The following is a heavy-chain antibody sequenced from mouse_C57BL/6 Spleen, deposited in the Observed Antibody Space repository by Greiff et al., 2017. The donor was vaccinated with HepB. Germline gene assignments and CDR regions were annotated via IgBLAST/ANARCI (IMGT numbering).Heavy chain of an antibody. D-gene: IGHD1-1*01. CDR1: GYTFTDYE. Sequence: VQLKQSGAELVRPGASVTLSCKASGYTFTDYEMHWVKQTPVHGLEWIGAIDPETGGTAYNQKFKGKAILTADKSSSTAYMELRSLTSEDSAVYYCTRGTTVVRGAMDYWGQGTSVTVSS. J-gene: IGHJ4*01. V-gene: IGHV1-15*01. CDR2: IDPETGGT. CDR3: TRGTTVVRGAMDY.